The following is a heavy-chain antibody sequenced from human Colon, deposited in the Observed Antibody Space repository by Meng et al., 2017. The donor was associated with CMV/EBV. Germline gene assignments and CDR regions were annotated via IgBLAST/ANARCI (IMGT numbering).Heavy chain of an antibody. J-gene: IGHJ4*02. CDR1: GFTLSNYW. CDR2: IKEDGSEK. Sequence: GGSLRLSCGASGFTLSNYWMTWVRQAPGKGLEWLANIKEDGSEKYYADSVKGRFTISRDNAKDSLYLQMNSLRAEDTALYYCARVPRSDLAYWGQGTLVTVSS. CDR3: ARVPRSDLAY. V-gene: IGHV3-7*01.